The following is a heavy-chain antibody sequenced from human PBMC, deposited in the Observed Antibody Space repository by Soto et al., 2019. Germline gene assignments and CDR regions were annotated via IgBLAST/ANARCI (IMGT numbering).Heavy chain of an antibody. Sequence: QVQLVESGGGVVQPGRSLRLSCAASGFTFSSYGMHWVRQAPGKGLEWVAVISYDGSNKYYADSVKGRFTISRDNSKNTLYLQMNSLRAEDTAVYYCAKGAERWLQLQWYYWGQGTLVTVSS. V-gene: IGHV3-30*18. CDR3: AKGAERWLQLQWYY. J-gene: IGHJ4*02. D-gene: IGHD5-12*01. CDR1: GFTFSSYG. CDR2: ISYDGSNK.